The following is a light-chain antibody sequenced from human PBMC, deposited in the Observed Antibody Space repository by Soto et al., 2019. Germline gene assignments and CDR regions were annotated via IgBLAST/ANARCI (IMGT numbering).Light chain of an antibody. CDR1: SSGIGAYDY. CDR3: SSHGGANNFYV. Sequence: QSVLTQPPSASGSPGQSVTISRTGTSSGIGAYDYVSWYQQHPGKVPKLMIYEVSKRPSGVPDRLSASKSGNTASLTVSGLQAEDEADYYCSSHGGANNFYVFGTGTKVTVL. CDR2: EVS. J-gene: IGLJ1*01. V-gene: IGLV2-8*01.